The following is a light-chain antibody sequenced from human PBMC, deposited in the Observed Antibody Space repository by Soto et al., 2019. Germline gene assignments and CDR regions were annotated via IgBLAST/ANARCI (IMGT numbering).Light chain of an antibody. J-gene: IGKJ4*01. Sequence: DIQMTHSPSSLSASVGDRITITCRASQSISNSLNWYQQKPGKAPKLLIYAASTLQSGVPSRFSGSGSGTDFTLTISSLQPEDFSTYYCQQTYTTPLTFGGGTKVDIK. V-gene: IGKV1-39*01. CDR3: QQTYTTPLT. CDR1: QSISNS. CDR2: AAS.